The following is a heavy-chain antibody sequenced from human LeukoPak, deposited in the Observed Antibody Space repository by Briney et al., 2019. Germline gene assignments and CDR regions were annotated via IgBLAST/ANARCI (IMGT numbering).Heavy chain of an antibody. CDR2: ISSSGSTI. D-gene: IGHD3-10*02. V-gene: IGHV3-48*03. CDR1: GFSFSTYN. J-gene: IGHJ6*04. Sequence: GGSLRLSCAASGFSFSTYNMNWVRQAPGKGLEWVSYISSSGSTIYYADSVKGRFTISRDNAKNSLYLQMNSLRAEDTAVYYCAELGITMIGGVWGKGTTVTISS. CDR3: AELGITMIGGV.